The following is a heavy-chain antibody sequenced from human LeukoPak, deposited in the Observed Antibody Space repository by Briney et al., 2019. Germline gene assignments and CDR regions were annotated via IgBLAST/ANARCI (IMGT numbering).Heavy chain of an antibody. Sequence: PSETLSLTCAVYGGSFSGYYWSWIRQLPGKGLVWIGEINHSGSTNYNPSLKSRVTISVDTSKNQFSLKLSSVTAADTAVYYCARGQEVVVITPYYFDYWGQGTLVTVSS. CDR3: ARGQEVVVITPYYFDY. D-gene: IGHD3-22*01. J-gene: IGHJ4*02. CDR1: GGSFSGYY. CDR2: INHSGST. V-gene: IGHV4-34*01.